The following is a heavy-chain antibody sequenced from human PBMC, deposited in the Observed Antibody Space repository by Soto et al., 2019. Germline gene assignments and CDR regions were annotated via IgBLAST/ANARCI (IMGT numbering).Heavy chain of an antibody. CDR3: ATPADIVVVPAATGFFDY. D-gene: IGHD2-2*01. J-gene: IGHJ4*02. CDR2: IIPIFGTA. Sequence: APVKVSCKASGGTFSSYSISWVRQAPGQGLEWMGGIIPIFGTANYAQKFQGRVTITADKSTGTAYMELSSLRSEDTAVYYCATPADIVVVPAATGFFDYWGQGTLVTVSS. CDR1: GGTFSSYS. V-gene: IGHV1-69*06.